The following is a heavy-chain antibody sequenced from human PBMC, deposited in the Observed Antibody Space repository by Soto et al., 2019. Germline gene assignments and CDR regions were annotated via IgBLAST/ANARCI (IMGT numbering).Heavy chain of an antibody. CDR3: AHRYGGNYYRWYFDS. D-gene: IGHD1-26*01. CDR1: GFSLSTSGAG. CDR2: ISWKDEK. V-gene: IGHV2-5*01. J-gene: IGHJ4*02. Sequence: QITLKESGPTLVKPTQTLTVTCTFSGFSLSTSGAGVDWIRQSPGKAPEWLALISWKDEKRYNPGLKSRLTLTKDTSKNLVVLTMTDLDPVDTATYFCAHRYGGNYYRWYFDSWGQGTLVTVSS.